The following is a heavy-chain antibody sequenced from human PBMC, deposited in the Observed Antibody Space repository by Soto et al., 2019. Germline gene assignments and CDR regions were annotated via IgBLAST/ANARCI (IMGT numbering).Heavy chain of an antibody. CDR1: GGSISKFH. CDR3: ARDPDSRGYSYFDY. J-gene: IGHJ4*02. D-gene: IGHD3-22*01. V-gene: IGHV4-59*01. Sequence: PSETLSLTCTISGGSISKFHWSWILQPPWKALEWIGYIYNNGSTNYSPSLKSRVTISVDTSKNQFSLKLSSVTAADTAVYYCARDPDSRGYSYFDYWGQGTLVTVSS. CDR2: IYNNGST.